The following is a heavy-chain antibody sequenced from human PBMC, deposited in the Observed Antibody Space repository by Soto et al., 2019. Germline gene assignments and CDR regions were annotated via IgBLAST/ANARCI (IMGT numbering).Heavy chain of an antibody. CDR1: GYTFTSYG. CDR3: ARVWITGTTVSWFDP. CDR2: ISAYNGNT. V-gene: IGHV1-18*01. Sequence: GASVKVSCKASGYTFTSYGISWVRQAPGQGLEWMGWISAYNGNTNYAQKLQGRVTMTTDTSTSTAYMELRSLRSDDTAVYHCARVWITGTTVSWFDPWGQGTLVTVSS. D-gene: IGHD1-7*01. J-gene: IGHJ5*02.